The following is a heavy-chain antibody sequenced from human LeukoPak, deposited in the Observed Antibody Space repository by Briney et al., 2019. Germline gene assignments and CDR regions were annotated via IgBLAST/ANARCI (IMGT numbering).Heavy chain of an antibody. V-gene: IGHV4-59*12. Sequence: SETLSLTCTVSGGSISSYYWSWIRQPPGKGLEWIGYIYYSGSTNYNPSLKSRVTISVDTSKNQFSLKLSSVTAADTAVYYCARLPWVGAFDIWGQGTMVTVSS. CDR1: GGSISSYY. D-gene: IGHD1-26*01. CDR2: IYYSGST. J-gene: IGHJ3*02. CDR3: ARLPWVGAFDI.